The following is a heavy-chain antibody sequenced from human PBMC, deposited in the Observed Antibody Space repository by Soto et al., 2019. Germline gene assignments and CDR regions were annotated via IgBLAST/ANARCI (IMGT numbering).Heavy chain of an antibody. CDR1: GNSFTTYW. Sequence: RGESLKISCQGSGNSFTTYWIAWVRQMPGKGLEWMGIIYPGDSDTRYSPSFQGQVTISADKSISTAYLQWSSLKTSDTAMYYCARQGYTYGYDYWGQGTQVTVSS. V-gene: IGHV5-51*01. D-gene: IGHD5-18*01. CDR3: ARQGYTYGYDY. J-gene: IGHJ4*02. CDR2: IYPGDSDT.